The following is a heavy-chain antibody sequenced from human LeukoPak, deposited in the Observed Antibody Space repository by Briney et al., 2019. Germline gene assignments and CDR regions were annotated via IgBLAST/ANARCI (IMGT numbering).Heavy chain of an antibody. D-gene: IGHD3-9*01. CDR2: MNPNSGNT. CDR1: GYTFTSYD. Sequence: ASVKVSGKASGYTFTSYDINWVRQATGQGLEWMGWMNPNSGNTGYAQKFQGRVTITRNTSISTAYMELSSLRSEDTAVYYCARARDILTGKAAFDIWGQGTMVTVSS. V-gene: IGHV1-8*03. J-gene: IGHJ3*02. CDR3: ARARDILTGKAAFDI.